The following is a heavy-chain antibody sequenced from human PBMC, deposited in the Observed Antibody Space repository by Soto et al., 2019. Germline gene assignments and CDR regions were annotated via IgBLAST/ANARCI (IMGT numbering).Heavy chain of an antibody. CDR3: TGWGIGYQSIGYYLGIDGMDV. J-gene: IGHJ6*02. V-gene: IGHV1-69*12. CDR1: GGTFNSYA. Sequence: QVQLVQSGAEVKKPDSSVRVSCKASGGTFNSYAITWVRQAPGQGLEWMGGTIPMFGITNYAEKFQGRVKITEDESRNIDDMGLSSLRSVGTAVYYCTGWGIGYQSIGYYLGIDGMDVWSQGTTV. CDR2: TIPMFGIT. D-gene: IGHD3-22*01.